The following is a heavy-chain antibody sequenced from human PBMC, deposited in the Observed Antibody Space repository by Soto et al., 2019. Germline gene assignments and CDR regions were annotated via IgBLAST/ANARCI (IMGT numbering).Heavy chain of an antibody. V-gene: IGHV3-30-3*01. CDR3: ARWGLYGMDV. CDR1: GFTFSSYA. CDR2: ISYDGSNK. J-gene: IGHJ6*02. Sequence: GGSLRLSCAASGFTFSSYAMHWVRQAPGKGLEWVAVISYDGSNKYYADSVKGRFTISRDNAKNSLYLQMNSLRAEDTAVYYCARWGLYGMDVWGQGTTVTVSS. D-gene: IGHD7-27*01.